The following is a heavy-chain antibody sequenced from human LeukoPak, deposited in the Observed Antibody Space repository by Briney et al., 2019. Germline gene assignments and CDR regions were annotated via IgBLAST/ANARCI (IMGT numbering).Heavy chain of an antibody. Sequence: PGGSLRLSCAASGFTFSSYAMSWVRQAPGKGLEWVSAISGSGGSTYYADSVKGRFTISRDNSKNTLYLQMNSLRAEDTAVYYCAKEFFGSGWYQADYFDYWGQGTLVTVSS. CDR1: GFTFSSYA. V-gene: IGHV3-23*01. J-gene: IGHJ4*02. D-gene: IGHD6-19*01. CDR2: ISGSGGST. CDR3: AKEFFGSGWYQADYFDY.